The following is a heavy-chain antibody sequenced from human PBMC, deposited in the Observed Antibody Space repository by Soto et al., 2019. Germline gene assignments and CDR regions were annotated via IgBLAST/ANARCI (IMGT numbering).Heavy chain of an antibody. CDR2: IIPEFDAT. CDR3: ERKEFDWLSGVETGKDY. D-gene: IGHD3-9*01. V-gene: IGHV1-69*01. CDR1: GGTFSSYT. J-gene: IGHJ4*02. Sequence: QVQLVQSGAEVKKPGSSVKVSCKASGGTFSSYTIIWVRQAPGQGLEWMGGIIPEFDATNYAQKFKGRVTINADESTTTAHMELSSLRFEDTAVYCCERKEFDWLSGVETGKDYWGQGTLVTVSS.